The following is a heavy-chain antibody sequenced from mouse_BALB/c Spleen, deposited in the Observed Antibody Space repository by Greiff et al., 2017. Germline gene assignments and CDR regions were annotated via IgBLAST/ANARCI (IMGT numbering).Heavy chain of an antibody. Sequence: LVAPSQSLSITCTVSGFSLTGYGVNWVRPPPGKGLEWLGMIWGDGSTDYNSALKSRLSISKDNAKSQVFLKMNSLQTDDTARYYCAREGYAMDYWGQGTSVTVSS. CDR1: GFSLTGYG. CDR2: IWGDGST. J-gene: IGHJ4*01. V-gene: IGHV2-6-7*01. CDR3: AREGYAMDY.